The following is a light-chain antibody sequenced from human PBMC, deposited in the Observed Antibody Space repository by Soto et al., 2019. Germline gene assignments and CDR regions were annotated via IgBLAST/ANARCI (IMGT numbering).Light chain of an antibody. V-gene: IGKV1-39*01. CDR2: AAS. Sequence: DIQMTQSPSSLSASVGDRVTITCRASQSISSYLNWYQQKPGKAPKLLIYAASSLQSGVPSRFRGIRARSDFTHSISILAPDDFATCYCLKSYSTPPSTFGEGNKLEIK. J-gene: IGKJ2*01. CDR3: LKSYSTPPST. CDR1: QSISSY.